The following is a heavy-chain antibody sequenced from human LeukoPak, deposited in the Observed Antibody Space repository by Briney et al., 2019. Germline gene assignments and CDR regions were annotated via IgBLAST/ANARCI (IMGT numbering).Heavy chain of an antibody. CDR1: GFTFSSYA. V-gene: IGHV3-30*04. CDR3: AKSSPPPLRY. J-gene: IGHJ4*02. Sequence: GGSLRLSCAASGFTFSSYAMHWVRQAPGKGLEWVALIPYDGSNKYYADSVKGRFTVSRDNSKNTLYLQMNSLRAEDTAVYYCAKSSPPPLRYWGQGTLVTVSS. CDR2: IPYDGSNK.